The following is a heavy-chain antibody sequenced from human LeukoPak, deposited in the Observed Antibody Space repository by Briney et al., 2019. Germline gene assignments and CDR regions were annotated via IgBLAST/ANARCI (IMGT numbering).Heavy chain of an antibody. CDR1: GGSISSTNYY. Sequence: SETLSLTCTVSGGSISSTNYYWAWIRQPPGKGLEWIGNIYYSGSTYYNPSLKSRVTISVDTSKNQFSLKLSSVTAADTAVYYCARTRTGCCSGGSCYSPYYFDYWGQGTLVTVSS. J-gene: IGHJ4*02. CDR2: IYYSGST. D-gene: IGHD2-15*01. CDR3: ARTRTGCCSGGSCYSPYYFDY. V-gene: IGHV4-39*07.